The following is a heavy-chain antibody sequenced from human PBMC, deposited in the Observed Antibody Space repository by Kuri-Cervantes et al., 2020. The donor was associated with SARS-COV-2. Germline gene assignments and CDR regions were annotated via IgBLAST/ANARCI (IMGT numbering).Heavy chain of an antibody. CDR3: ARADPPLAYCGGDCRLFDY. CDR1: GYTFTGYY. Sequence: ASVKVSCKASGYTFTGYYMHWVRQAPGQGLEWMGWINPNSGGTNYAQKFQGRVTMTRDPSISTAYMELSRLRSDDTAVYYCARADPPLAYCGGDCRLFDYWGQGTLVTVSS. J-gene: IGHJ4*02. V-gene: IGHV1-2*02. D-gene: IGHD2-21*02. CDR2: INPNSGGT.